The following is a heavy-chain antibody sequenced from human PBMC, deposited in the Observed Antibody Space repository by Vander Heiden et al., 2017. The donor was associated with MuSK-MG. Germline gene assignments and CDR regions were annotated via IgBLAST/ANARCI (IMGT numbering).Heavy chain of an antibody. Sequence: QVQLQESGPGLVKPSQTLSLTCTVSDVSITSDSYYWSWIRQTAGKGLEWIGRIYTSGSTNYNPSLKSRVIISLDTSKNQCSLKLTSVTAAETAVYYCAVYFVSTNCPTHAFDLWGQGTMVTV. CDR1: DVSITSDSYY. CDR3: AVYFVSTNCPTHAFDL. J-gene: IGHJ3*01. V-gene: IGHV4-61*02. CDR2: IYTSGST. D-gene: IGHD2-2*01.